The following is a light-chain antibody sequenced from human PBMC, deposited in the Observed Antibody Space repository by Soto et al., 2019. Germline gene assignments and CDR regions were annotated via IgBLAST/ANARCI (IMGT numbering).Light chain of an antibody. V-gene: IGKV1-6*01. J-gene: IGKJ1*01. CDR1: QDIRND. Sequence: AIQMSQSPSSLSASVGDRVTLTCRASQDIRNDLGWYQQKPGMAPRFLIYAASNLQSGVPSRFSGSGSGTDFTLTISSLEPEDFAVFYCQQRSVWPWTFGQGTKVDIK. CDR3: QQRSVWPWT. CDR2: AAS.